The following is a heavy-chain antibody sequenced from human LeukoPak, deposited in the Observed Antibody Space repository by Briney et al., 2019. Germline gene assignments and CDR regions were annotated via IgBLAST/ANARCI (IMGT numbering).Heavy chain of an antibody. Sequence: SETLSLTCTVSGGSISSSSYYWGWIRQPPGKGLEWIGSIYYSGSTYYNPSLKSRVTISVDTSKNQFSLKLSSVTAADTAVYYCARQPIVVVVAATVYYYYYMDVWGKGTTVTISS. J-gene: IGHJ6*03. D-gene: IGHD2-15*01. V-gene: IGHV4-39*01. CDR2: IYYSGST. CDR1: GGSISSSSYY. CDR3: ARQPIVVVVAATVYYYYYMDV.